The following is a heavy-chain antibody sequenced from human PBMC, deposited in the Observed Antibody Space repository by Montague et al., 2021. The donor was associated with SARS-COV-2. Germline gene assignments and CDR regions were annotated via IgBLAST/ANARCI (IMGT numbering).Heavy chain of an antibody. CDR2: IHHSGST. J-gene: IGHJ3*02. V-gene: IGHV4-4*02. CDR3: ARGDCGDYRDAFGI. D-gene: IGHD4-17*01. CDR1: GGSITSTNW. Sequence: SETLSLTCAVSGGSITSTNWWSWVRQPPGKGLEWIGEIHHSGSTNSSPSLKSRVTMSIDKSSNQFSLNLNSVTAADTAVYYCARGDCGDYRDAFGIWGQGTVVTVSS.